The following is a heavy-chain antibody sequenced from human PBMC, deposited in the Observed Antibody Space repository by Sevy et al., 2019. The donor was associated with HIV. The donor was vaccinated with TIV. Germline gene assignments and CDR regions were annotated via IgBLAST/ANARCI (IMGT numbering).Heavy chain of an antibody. Sequence: QSQTLSLTCAISGDSVSSNSAAWNWIRQCPSRGLESLGRTYYRSKWYNDYAGSVKSRITINPDTSKNQFSLQLNSVTPEDTAVYYCATVGESGWSGDAFDFWGQGTMVTVSS. J-gene: IGHJ3*01. V-gene: IGHV6-1*01. CDR1: GDSVSSNSAA. CDR2: TYYRSKWYN. D-gene: IGHD6-19*01. CDR3: ATVGESGWSGDAFDF.